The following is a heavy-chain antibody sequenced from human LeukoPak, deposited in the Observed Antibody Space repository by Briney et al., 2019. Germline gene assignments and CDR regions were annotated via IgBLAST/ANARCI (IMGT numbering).Heavy chain of an antibody. V-gene: IGHV5-51*01. CDR3: VRLGLAMADTYDAFDV. CDR1: GYSFTNYW. CDR2: IYPGDSDT. D-gene: IGHD5-24*01. Sequence: GESLKISCKGSGYSFTNYWIGWVRQMPGKGLEWVGIIYPGDSDTRYSPSLQGQVTISVGKSISTAYLQWDSLKASDTAVYYCVRLGLAMADTYDAFDVWGQGTMVVVS. J-gene: IGHJ3*01.